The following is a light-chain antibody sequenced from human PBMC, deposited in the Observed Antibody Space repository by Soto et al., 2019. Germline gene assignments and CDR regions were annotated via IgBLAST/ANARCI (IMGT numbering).Light chain of an antibody. V-gene: IGKV1-5*03. CDR3: QQYNSYWT. CDR2: KAS. Sequence: DIQMTQSPSTLSASVGDRVTITCRASQSISSWLAGYQQKPGKAPKLLIYKASSLESGVPSRFSGSGSGTEFPLTISSLQPDDVETYYCQQYNSYWTFGQGTKVEIK. J-gene: IGKJ1*01. CDR1: QSISSW.